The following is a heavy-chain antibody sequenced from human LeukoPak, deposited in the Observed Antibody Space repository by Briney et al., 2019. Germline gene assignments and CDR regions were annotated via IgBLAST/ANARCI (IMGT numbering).Heavy chain of an antibody. Sequence: SETLSLTCAVYGGSFSGYYWSWIRQPPGKGLEWIGEINHSGSTNYNPSLKSRVTISVDTSKNQFSLKLSSVTAADTAVYYCARNYYYDSSGYSYYYGMDVWGQGTTVTVSS. CDR3: ARNYYYDSSGYSYYYGMDV. D-gene: IGHD3-22*01. CDR2: INHSGST. CDR1: GGSFSGYY. J-gene: IGHJ6*02. V-gene: IGHV4-34*01.